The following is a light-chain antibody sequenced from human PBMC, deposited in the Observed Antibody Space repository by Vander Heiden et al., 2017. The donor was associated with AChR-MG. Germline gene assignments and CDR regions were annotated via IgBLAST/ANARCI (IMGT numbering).Light chain of an antibody. CDR3: QQYDSTPRT. CDR2: GAS. CDR1: QSVSSTS. Sequence: IVLTQFPGTLSLPPGERAALSCSASQSVSSTSLAGYQQKPGQAPRLLLYGASTRASGIPDRFTGSGSGTDFTLSISRLEPEDFAVYYCQQYDSTPRTFGQGTKVEIK. V-gene: IGKV3-20*01. J-gene: IGKJ1*01.